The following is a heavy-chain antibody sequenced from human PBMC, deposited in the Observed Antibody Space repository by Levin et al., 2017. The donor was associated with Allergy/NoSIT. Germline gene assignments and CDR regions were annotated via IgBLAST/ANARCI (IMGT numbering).Heavy chain of an antibody. D-gene: IGHD4-17*01. Sequence: GESLKISCAASGFTVSSNYMSWVRQAPGKGLEWVSVIYSGGSTYYADSVKGRFTISRDNSKNTLYLQMNSLRAEDTAVYYCARSPHGDYPTVWGQGTLVTVSS. CDR2: IYSGGST. V-gene: IGHV3-66*01. CDR1: GFTVSSNY. J-gene: IGHJ4*02. CDR3: ARSPHGDYPTV.